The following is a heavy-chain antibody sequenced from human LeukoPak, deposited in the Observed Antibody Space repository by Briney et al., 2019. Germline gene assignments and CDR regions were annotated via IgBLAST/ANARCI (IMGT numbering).Heavy chain of an antibody. CDR1: GDSISNYY. J-gene: IGHJ4*02. CDR3: ARDGDRDMAFYFDY. V-gene: IGHV4-59*01. D-gene: IGHD5-18*01. Sequence: SETLSLTCTVSGDSISNYYWSWIRQPPGKGLEWIGYIYYRGSTNYNPSLKSRVTITVDTSKKQFPLKRSSVTAADTAVYYCARDGDRDMAFYFDYWGQGTLVTVSS. CDR2: IYYRGST.